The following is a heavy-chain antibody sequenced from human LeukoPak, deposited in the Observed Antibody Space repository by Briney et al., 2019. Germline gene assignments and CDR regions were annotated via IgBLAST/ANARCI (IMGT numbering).Heavy chain of an antibody. CDR1: GGSFSGYY. CDR2: INHSGST. V-gene: IGHV4-34*01. CDR3: ARQEIAAAAAAVDY. J-gene: IGHJ4*02. Sequence: SETLSLTCAVYGGSFSGYYWSWIRQPPGKGLEWIGEINHSGSTNYNPSLKSRVTISVDTSKNQFSLKLSSVTAADTAVYYCARQEIAAAAAAVDYWGQGTLVTVSS. D-gene: IGHD6-13*01.